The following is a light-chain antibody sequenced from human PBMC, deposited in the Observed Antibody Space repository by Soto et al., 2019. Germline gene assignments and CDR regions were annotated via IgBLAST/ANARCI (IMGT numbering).Light chain of an antibody. CDR2: EVS. Sequence: QSVLTQPGSVSGSPGQSITISCTGTSXDVGGYNYVSWYQQHPGKAPKLMIYEVSNRPSGVSNRFSGSKSGNTASLTISGLQAEDEADYYCSSYTSSSNYVFGTGTKVAVL. CDR3: SSYTSSSNYV. J-gene: IGLJ1*01. CDR1: SXDVGGYNY. V-gene: IGLV2-14*01.